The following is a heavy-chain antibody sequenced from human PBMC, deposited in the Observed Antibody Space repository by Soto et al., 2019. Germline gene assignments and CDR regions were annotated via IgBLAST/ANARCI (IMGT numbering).Heavy chain of an antibody. Sequence: GGSLRLSCAVSGSTFSSYNMNWVRQAPGKGLEWLSYISSSSRTIYYADSVKGRFTISRDNAKNSLYLQMNSLRAEDTAVYYCARDRSVYYYMDVWGKGTTVTVSS. CDR2: ISSSSRTI. V-gene: IGHV3-48*01. CDR3: ARDRSVYYYMDV. J-gene: IGHJ6*03. CDR1: GSTFSSYN.